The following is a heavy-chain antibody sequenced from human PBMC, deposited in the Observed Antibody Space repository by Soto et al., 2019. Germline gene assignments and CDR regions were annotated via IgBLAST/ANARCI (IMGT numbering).Heavy chain of an antibody. CDR2: IDPSDSYT. CDR1: GYSFTSYW. D-gene: IGHD4-4*01. J-gene: IGHJ6*02. V-gene: IGHV5-10-1*01. Sequence: GESLKISCKGSGYSFTSYWISWVRQMPGQGLEWMGRIDPSDSYTNYSPSFQGHVTISADKSISTAYLQWSSLKASDTAMYYCARRMTTVKGYYYYGMDVWGQGTTVTVSS. CDR3: ARRMTTVKGYYYYGMDV.